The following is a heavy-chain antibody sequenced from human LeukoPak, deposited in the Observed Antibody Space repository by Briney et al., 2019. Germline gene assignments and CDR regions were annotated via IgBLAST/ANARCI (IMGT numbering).Heavy chain of an antibody. CDR3: ARRGGTYFDY. CDR2: IYPSDSDT. D-gene: IGHD1-26*01. V-gene: IGHV5-51*01. CDR1: GYSFNTNW. J-gene: IGHJ4*02. Sequence: GESLKISCKTSGYSFNTNWIGWVRQMPGKGLEWMGIIYPSDSDTRYSPSFQGQVTISADKSISTAYLQWSSLKASDTAMYYCARRGGTYFDYWGQGSLVTVSS.